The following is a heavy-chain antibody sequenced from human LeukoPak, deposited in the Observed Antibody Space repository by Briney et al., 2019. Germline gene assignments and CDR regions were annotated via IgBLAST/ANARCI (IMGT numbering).Heavy chain of an antibody. V-gene: IGHV4-34*01. Sequence: SETLSLTCAVYGGSFSGYYWSWIRQPPGKGLEWIGEINHSGSTNYNPSLKSRVTISVDTSKNQFSLKLSSVTAADTAVYYCARVNDYGDYSMTTSVYYGMDVWGQGTTVTVSS. CDR2: INHSGST. D-gene: IGHD4-17*01. J-gene: IGHJ6*02. CDR3: ARVNDYGDYSMTTSVYYGMDV. CDR1: GGSFSGYY.